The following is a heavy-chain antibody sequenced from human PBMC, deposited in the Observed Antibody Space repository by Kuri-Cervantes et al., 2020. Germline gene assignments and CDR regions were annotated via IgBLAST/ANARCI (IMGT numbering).Heavy chain of an antibody. CDR2: IYYTGRA. CDR3: AREPGSGSYY. D-gene: IGHD3-10*01. CDR1: GGHITSADHY. J-gene: IGHJ4*02. Sequence: SETLSLTCNVSGGHITSADHYWNWIRQPPGKGLEWIGYIYYTGRAWYNPSLKSRVSMSVDTSQNRFSLKLSSVTAADTAVYYCAREPGSGSYYWGQGTLVTVSS. V-gene: IGHV4-30-4*08.